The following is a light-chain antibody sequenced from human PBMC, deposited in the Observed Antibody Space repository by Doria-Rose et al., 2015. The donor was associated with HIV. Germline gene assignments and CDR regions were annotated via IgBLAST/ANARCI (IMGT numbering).Light chain of an antibody. CDR2: AAS. CDR3: QQYYSYPRA. V-gene: IGKV1-8*01. J-gene: IGKJ5*01. Sequence: ASTGDRVTVTCRASQGISSYLAWYQQKPGKAPNLLIYAASTLQSGVPSRFGGSGSGTDFTLTISCLQSEDFATYYCQQYYSYPRAFGQGTRLEIK. CDR1: QGISSY.